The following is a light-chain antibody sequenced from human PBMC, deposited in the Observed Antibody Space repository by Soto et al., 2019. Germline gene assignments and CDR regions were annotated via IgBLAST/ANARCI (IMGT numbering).Light chain of an antibody. V-gene: IGKV3-11*01. CDR3: QQRSDWPPRLT. CDR2: DAS. J-gene: IGKJ4*01. Sequence: EIALTQSPATLSLSPGERATLSCRASQTINNYLAWYQQKPGQAPRLLVYDASYRAIGIPARLSGSGSGTDFTLPISSLGPEDFAVYYCQQRSDWPPRLTYGGGTKVEIK. CDR1: QTINNY.